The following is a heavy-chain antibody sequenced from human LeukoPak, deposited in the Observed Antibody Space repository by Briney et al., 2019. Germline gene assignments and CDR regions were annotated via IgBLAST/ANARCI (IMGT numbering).Heavy chain of an antibody. CDR2: ISGDGGST. D-gene: IGHD6-19*01. CDR1: GFTFDDYA. V-gene: IGHV3-43*02. J-gene: IGHJ6*02. CDR3: AGGYSSGWHITLKYGMDV. Sequence: PGGSLRPSCAASGFTFDDYAMHWVRQAPGKGLEWVSLISGDGGSTYYADSVKGRFTISRDNSKNSLYLQMNSLRAEDTALYYCAGGYSSGWHITLKYGMDVWGQGTAVTVSS.